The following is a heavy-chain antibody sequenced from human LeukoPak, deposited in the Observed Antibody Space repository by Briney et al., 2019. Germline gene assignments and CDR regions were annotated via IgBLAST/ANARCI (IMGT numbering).Heavy chain of an antibody. CDR1: GFTFSRYW. CDR2: IKQEGSEK. CDR3: ARDPVRQQLVPLLSYYYGMDV. D-gene: IGHD6-13*01. V-gene: IGHV3-7*01. J-gene: IGHJ6*02. Sequence: GGSLRLSCAASGFTFSRYWMSWVRQAPGKGLEWVANIKQEGSEKYYVDSVKGRFTISRDNAKNSLYLQMNSPRAEDTAVYYCARDPVRQQLVPLLSYYYGMDVWGQGTTGTVSS.